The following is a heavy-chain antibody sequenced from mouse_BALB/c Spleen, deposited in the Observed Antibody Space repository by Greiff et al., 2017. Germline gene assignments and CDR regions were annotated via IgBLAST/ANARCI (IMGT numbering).Heavy chain of an antibody. Sequence: EVKLVESGGGLVKLGGSLKLSCAASGFTFSSYYMSWVRQTPEKRLELVAAINSNGGSTYYPDTVKGRFTISRDNAKNTLYLQMSSLKSEDTALYYCARRGYGAMDYWGQGTSVTVSS. J-gene: IGHJ4*01. CDR3: ARRGYGAMDY. CDR1: GFTFSSYY. V-gene: IGHV5-6-2*01. CDR2: INSNGGST. D-gene: IGHD2-14*01.